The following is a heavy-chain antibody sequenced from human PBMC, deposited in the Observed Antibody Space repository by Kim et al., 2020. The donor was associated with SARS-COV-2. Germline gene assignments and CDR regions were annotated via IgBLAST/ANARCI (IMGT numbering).Heavy chain of an antibody. V-gene: IGHV3-23*01. CDR2: ISGSGGST. CDR1: GFTFSSYA. CDR3: ANGNYGYYYMDV. J-gene: IGHJ6*03. Sequence: GGSLRLSCAASGFTFSSYAMSWVRQAPGKGLEWVSAISGSGGSTYYADSVKGRFTISRDNSKNTLYLQMNSLRAEDTAVYYCANGNYGYYYMDVWGKGTTVTVSS.